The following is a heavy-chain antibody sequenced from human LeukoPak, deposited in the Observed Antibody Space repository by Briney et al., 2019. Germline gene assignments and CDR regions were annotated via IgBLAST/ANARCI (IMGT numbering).Heavy chain of an antibody. D-gene: IGHD3-3*01. CDR1: GYTFTSYD. Sequence: SVKVSCKASGYTFTSYDINWVRQATGQGLEWMGWMNPNSGNTGYAQKFQGRVTMTRNTSISTAYMELSSLRSEDTAVYYCARTAYYDFWSGPNWFDPWGQGTLVTVSS. CDR3: ARTAYYDFWSGPNWFDP. J-gene: IGHJ5*02. V-gene: IGHV1-8*01. CDR2: MNPNSGNT.